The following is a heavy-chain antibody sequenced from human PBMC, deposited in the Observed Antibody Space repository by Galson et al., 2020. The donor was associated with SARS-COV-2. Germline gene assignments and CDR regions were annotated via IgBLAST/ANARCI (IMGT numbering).Heavy chain of an antibody. CDR2: ISSSSSYI. CDR3: AREGRWSSGWYDY. CDR1: GFTFSSYS. V-gene: IGHV3-21*01. Sequence: GESLKISCAASGFTFSSYSMNWVRQAPGKGLEWVSSISSSSSYIYYADLVKGRFTISRDNAKNSLYLQMNSLRAEDTAVYYCAREGRWSSGWYDYWGQGTLVTVSS. D-gene: IGHD6-19*01. J-gene: IGHJ4*02.